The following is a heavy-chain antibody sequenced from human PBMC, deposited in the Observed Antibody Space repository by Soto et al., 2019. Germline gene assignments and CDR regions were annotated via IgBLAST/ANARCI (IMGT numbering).Heavy chain of an antibody. CDR3: ASYEGIAAAGDYYYYGMDV. CDR1: GGTFSSYA. Sequence: QVQLVQSGAEVKKPGSSVKVSCKASGGTFSSYAISWVRQAPGQGLEWMGGIIPIFGTANYAQKFQGRVTITADESTSTAYMELSSLRSEDTAVYYCASYEGIAAAGDYYYYGMDVWGQGTTVTVSS. D-gene: IGHD6-13*01. V-gene: IGHV1-69*01. J-gene: IGHJ6*02. CDR2: IIPIFGTA.